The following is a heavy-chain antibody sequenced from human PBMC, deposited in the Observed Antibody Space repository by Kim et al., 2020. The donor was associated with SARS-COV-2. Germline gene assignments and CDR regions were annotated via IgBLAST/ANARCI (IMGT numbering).Heavy chain of an antibody. J-gene: IGHJ4*02. Sequence: SETLSLTCTVSGGSISSSSYYWGWIRQPPGKGLEWIGSIYYSGSTYYNPSLKSRVTISVDTSKNQFSLKLSSVTAADTAVYYCARVGYRSWPIDYWGQGTLVTVSS. CDR2: IYYSGST. CDR1: GGSISSSSYY. CDR3: ARVGYRSWPIDY. D-gene: IGHD6-13*01. V-gene: IGHV4-39*07.